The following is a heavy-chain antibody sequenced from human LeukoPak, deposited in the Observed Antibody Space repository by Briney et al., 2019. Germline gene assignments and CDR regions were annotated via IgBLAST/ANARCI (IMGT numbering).Heavy chain of an antibody. V-gene: IGHV3-33*06. CDR3: AKTWPSSIAAAGTLIDY. D-gene: IGHD6-13*01. Sequence: GGSLRLSCAASGFTFSSYGMHWVRQAPGKGLEWVAVIWYDGSNKYYADSVKGRFTISRDNSKNTLYLQMNSLRAEDTAVYYCAKTWPSSIAAAGTLIDYWGQGTLVTVSS. J-gene: IGHJ4*02. CDR1: GFTFSSYG. CDR2: IWYDGSNK.